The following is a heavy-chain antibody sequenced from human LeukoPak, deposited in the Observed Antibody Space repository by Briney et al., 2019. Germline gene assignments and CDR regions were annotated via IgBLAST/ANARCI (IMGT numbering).Heavy chain of an antibody. Sequence: QPGGSLRLSCAASGFNFSSNWMHWVRQAPGKGLVWVSRINSDGSTTSYADSVRGRFTISRDNAKNTVYLQMNSLRAEDTAVYYCARVTRSLYYFDYWGQGTLVTVSS. V-gene: IGHV3-74*01. D-gene: IGHD1-26*01. CDR3: ARVTRSLYYFDY. CDR1: GFNFSSNW. J-gene: IGHJ4*02. CDR2: INSDGSTT.